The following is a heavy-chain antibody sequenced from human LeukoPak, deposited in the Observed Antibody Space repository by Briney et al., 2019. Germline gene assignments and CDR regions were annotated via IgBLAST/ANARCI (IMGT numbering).Heavy chain of an antibody. CDR3: ARRGTVWGALDI. CDR2: INYSGNT. CDR1: GYSVSSNTW. D-gene: IGHD3-16*01. V-gene: IGHV4-28*01. Sequence: SDTLSLTCAVSGYSVSSNTWWGWIRQPPGKGLEWIGYINYSGNTYYNPSVKSRVTMSVDTSKNQFSLKLSSVTAVDTAVYYCARRGTVWGALDIWGQGTVVTVSS. J-gene: IGHJ3*02.